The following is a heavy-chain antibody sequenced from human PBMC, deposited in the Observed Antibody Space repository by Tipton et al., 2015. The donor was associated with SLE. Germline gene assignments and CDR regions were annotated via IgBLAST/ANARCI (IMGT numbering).Heavy chain of an antibody. CDR1: GGSISSSSYY. CDR3: ARDGGAFDI. Sequence: TLSLTCTVSGGSISSSSYYWGWIRQPPGKGLEWIGSIYYSGSTNYNPSLKSRVNISIDTSKNQFSLNLNSVTAADTAMYYCARDGGAFDIWGQGTMVTVSS. J-gene: IGHJ3*02. V-gene: IGHV4-39*07. CDR2: IYYSGST.